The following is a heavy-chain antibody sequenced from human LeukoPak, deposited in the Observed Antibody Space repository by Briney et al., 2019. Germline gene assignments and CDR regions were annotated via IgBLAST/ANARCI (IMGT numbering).Heavy chain of an antibody. CDR2: ISGSGGST. J-gene: IGHJ4*02. D-gene: IGHD6-19*01. CDR1: RFTFSSYA. CDR3: AKDISSIGWQPGFDY. Sequence: GGSLRLSCAASRFTFSSYAMSWVRQAPGKGLEWVSAISGSGGSTYYADSVKGRFTISRDNSKNTLYPQMNSLRAEDTAVYYCAKDISSIGWQPGFDYWGQGTLVTVSS. V-gene: IGHV3-23*01.